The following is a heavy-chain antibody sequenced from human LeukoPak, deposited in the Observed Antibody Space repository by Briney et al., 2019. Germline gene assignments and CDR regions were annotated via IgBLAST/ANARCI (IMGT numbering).Heavy chain of an antibody. CDR2: IWYDGSNK. D-gene: IGHD1-26*01. CDR3: ARDRSRELFDTEGFYDY. Sequence: GRSLRLSCAASGFTFSSYGMHWVRQAPGKGLEWAAVIWYDGSNKYYADSVKGRFTISRDNSKNTLYLQMNSLRAEDTAVYYCARDRSRELFDTEGFYDYWGQGTLVTVSS. J-gene: IGHJ4*02. CDR1: GFTFSSYG. V-gene: IGHV3-33*01.